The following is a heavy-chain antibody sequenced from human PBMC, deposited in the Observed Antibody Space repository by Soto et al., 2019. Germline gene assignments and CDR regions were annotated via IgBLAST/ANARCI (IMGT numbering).Heavy chain of an antibody. D-gene: IGHD3-22*01. Sequence: SETLSLTCTVSGGSVSSACYYWSWIRQDPGKGLEWIGYIYYSGTTYYNPSLKSRLTMSLDTSKNQFSLKLTSVTAADTAMYYCARDRSSGGFYQKYFDYWGLGTLVTFSS. J-gene: IGHJ4*02. V-gene: IGHV4-31*03. CDR1: GGSVSSACYY. CDR2: IYYSGTT. CDR3: ARDRSSGGFYQKYFDY.